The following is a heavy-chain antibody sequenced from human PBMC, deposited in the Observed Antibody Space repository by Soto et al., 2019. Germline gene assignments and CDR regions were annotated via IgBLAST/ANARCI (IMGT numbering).Heavy chain of an antibody. D-gene: IGHD3-10*01. Sequence: SVEVSCKASGGTFSRYSISWVRQAPGQGLEWMGGIIPIFGTANYAQKFQGRVTITADESTSTAYMELSSLRSEDTAVYYCARGSSMVRDRAAFDYWGQGTLVTVSS. CDR3: ARGSSMVRDRAAFDY. CDR2: IIPIFGTA. CDR1: GGTFSRYS. V-gene: IGHV1-69*13. J-gene: IGHJ4*02.